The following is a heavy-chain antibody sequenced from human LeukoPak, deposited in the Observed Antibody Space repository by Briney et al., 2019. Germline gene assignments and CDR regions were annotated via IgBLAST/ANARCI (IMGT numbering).Heavy chain of an antibody. CDR1: GYTFTGYY. CDR2: INPNSGGT. J-gene: IGHJ3*02. CDR3: ARANYYGSGSYYNVGAFDI. D-gene: IGHD3-10*01. V-gene: IGHV1-2*02. Sequence: ASVKVSCKASGYTFTGYYMHWVRQAPGQGLEWMGWINPNSGGTNYAQKFQGRVTMTRDTSTSTVYMELSSLRSEDTAVYYCARANYYGSGSYYNVGAFDIWGQGTLVTVSS.